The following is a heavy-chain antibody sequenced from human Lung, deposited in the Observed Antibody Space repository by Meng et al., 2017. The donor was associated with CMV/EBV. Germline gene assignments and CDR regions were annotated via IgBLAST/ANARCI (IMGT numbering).Heavy chain of an antibody. D-gene: IGHD6-19*01. CDR1: GFTFSSYG. V-gene: IGHV3-30*02. CDR2: IRYDGSNK. Sequence: GESLKISCAASGFTFSSYGMHWVRQASGKGLEWVAFIRYDGSNKYYADSVKGRFTISRDNSKNTLYLQMNSLRAEDTAVYYCAKDFTQLAVAGIPYYFDYWGQGTLVTVTS. CDR3: AKDFTQLAVAGIPYYFDY. J-gene: IGHJ4*02.